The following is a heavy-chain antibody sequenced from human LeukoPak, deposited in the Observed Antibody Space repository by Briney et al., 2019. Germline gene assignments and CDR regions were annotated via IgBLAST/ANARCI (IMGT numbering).Heavy chain of an antibody. D-gene: IGHD4-17*01. V-gene: IGHV3-30*03. CDR2: ISYDGSNK. CDR1: GFTFSSYG. Sequence: GGSLRLSCAASGFTFSSYGMHWVRQAPGKGLEWVAVISYDGSNKYYADSVKGRFTISRDNSKNTLYLQMNSLRAEDTAVYYCARGDYPFLYFDYWGQGTLVTVSS. CDR3: ARGDYPFLYFDY. J-gene: IGHJ4*02.